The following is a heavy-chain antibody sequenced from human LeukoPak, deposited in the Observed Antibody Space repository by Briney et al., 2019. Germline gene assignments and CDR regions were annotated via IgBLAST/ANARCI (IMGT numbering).Heavy chain of an antibody. D-gene: IGHD3-10*01. CDR2: INPNSGGT. Sequence: ASVKVFCRASGYTFTGYYMQWVRQAPGQGLEWMGRINPNSGGTNDAQKFQGRVAMTRDTSISTAYMELSRLRSDDTAVYYCARVTYYYGSGSVQGFDYWGQGTRVTVSS. CDR3: ARVTYYYGSGSVQGFDY. V-gene: IGHV1-2*02. CDR1: GYTFTGYY. J-gene: IGHJ4*02.